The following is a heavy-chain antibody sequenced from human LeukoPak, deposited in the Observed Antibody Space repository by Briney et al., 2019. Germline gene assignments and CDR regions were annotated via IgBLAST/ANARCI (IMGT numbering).Heavy chain of an antibody. CDR2: IIPIFGTA. CDR1: GGTFSSDA. J-gene: IGHJ6*03. CDR3: ARHVLGDDSSGYSYYYYMDV. Sequence: ASVKVSCKASGGTFSSDAISSLRQAPGQGLEWMGRIIPIFGTANYAQKFQGRVTIATDESTSTAYMELSSLRSEDTAVYYCARHVLGDDSSGYSYYYYMDVWGKGTTVTVSS. V-gene: IGHV1-69*05. D-gene: IGHD3-22*01.